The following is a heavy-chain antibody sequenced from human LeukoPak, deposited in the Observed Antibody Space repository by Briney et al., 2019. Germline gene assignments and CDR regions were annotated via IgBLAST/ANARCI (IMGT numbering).Heavy chain of an antibody. D-gene: IGHD6-13*01. V-gene: IGHV4-59*08. CDR3: ARPTAAGKPGYDAFDI. CDR1: GGSISSYY. J-gene: IGHJ3*02. CDR2: IYYSGST. Sequence: SETLSLTCTASGGSISSYYWSWIRQPPGKGLEWIGYIYYSGSTNYNPSLKSRVTISVDTSKNQFSLKLSSVTAADTAVYYCARPTAAGKPGYDAFDIWGQGTMVTVSS.